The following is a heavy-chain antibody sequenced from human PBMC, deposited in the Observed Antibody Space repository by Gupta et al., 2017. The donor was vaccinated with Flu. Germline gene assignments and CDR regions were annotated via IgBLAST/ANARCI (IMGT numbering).Heavy chain of an antibody. CDR1: GFTFSSNG. CDR3: ARDSFSGKQWLVPQRYNWFDP. Sequence: QVQLVASGGGVVQPGRSLRLSCAATGFTFSSNGMHWVRQAPGKGLEWVAVRWYDGSNKYYADSVKGRFTISRDNSKNTLYLQMNSLRAEDTAVYYCARDSFSGKQWLVPQRYNWFDPWGQGTLVTVSS. CDR2: RWYDGSNK. D-gene: IGHD6-19*01. J-gene: IGHJ5*02. V-gene: IGHV3-33*01.